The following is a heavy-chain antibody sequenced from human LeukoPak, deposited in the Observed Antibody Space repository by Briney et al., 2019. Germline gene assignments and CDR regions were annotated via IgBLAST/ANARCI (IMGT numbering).Heavy chain of an antibody. V-gene: IGHV4-4*07. CDR1: GGSFTTYY. J-gene: IGHJ4*02. CDR2: IYTSGST. D-gene: IGHD6-25*01. CDR3: ARDRGLYYFDY. Sequence: SETLSLTCTVSGGSFTTYYCSWIRQPAGKGLECIGRIYTSGSTNYNTSLKSRVTMSVDASKNQFSLKLRSVTAADTAVYYCARDRGLYYFDYWGQGTLVTVSS.